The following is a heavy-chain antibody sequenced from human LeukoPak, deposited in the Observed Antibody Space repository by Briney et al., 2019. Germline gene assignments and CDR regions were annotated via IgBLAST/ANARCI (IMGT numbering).Heavy chain of an antibody. J-gene: IGHJ4*02. CDR2: ISSSSSYI. V-gene: IGHV3-21*01. Sequence: GGSLRLSCAASGFTFSSYSMNWVRQAPGKGLEWVSSISSSSSYIYYADSVKGRFTISRDNAKNSLYLQMNSLRAEDTAVYYCAKDHLRDGVLRYFDGPGYWGQGTLVTVSS. D-gene: IGHD3-9*01. CDR1: GFTFSSYS. CDR3: AKDHLRDGVLRYFDGPGY.